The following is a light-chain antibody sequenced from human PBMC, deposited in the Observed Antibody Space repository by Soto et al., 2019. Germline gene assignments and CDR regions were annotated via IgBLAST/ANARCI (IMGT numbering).Light chain of an antibody. CDR2: DAS. Sequence: EIVLTQAPATLSLSPGERATLSCSASQSIGLAIAWYQHKPGQAPRLLIFDASQRATGIPARFRGSGSGTDFTLSISSLEPEDFAVYYCQQRTDRPPWTFGQVTKVESK. CDR1: QSIGLA. V-gene: IGKV3-11*01. CDR3: QQRTDRPPWT. J-gene: IGKJ1*01.